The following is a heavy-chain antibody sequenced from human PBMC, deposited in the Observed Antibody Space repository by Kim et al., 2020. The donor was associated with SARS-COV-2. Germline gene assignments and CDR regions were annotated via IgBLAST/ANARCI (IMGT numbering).Heavy chain of an antibody. D-gene: IGHD5-12*01. CDR2: ST. J-gene: IGHJ4*02. V-gene: IGHV4-34*01. CDR3: ARGVAKPFDY. Sequence: STNDNPSLKSRVTISVDTSKNQFSLKLSSVTAADAAVYYCARGVAKPFDYWGQGTLVTVSS.